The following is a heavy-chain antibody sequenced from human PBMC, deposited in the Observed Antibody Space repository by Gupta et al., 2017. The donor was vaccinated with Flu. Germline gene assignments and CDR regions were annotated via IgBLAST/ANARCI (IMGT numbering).Heavy chain of an antibody. CDR3: ARDSTNNVWSPFDF. V-gene: IGHV3-48*03. Sequence: SSYEMNGLRQAPGKGPEWVSYISDNGGTIYYADSVKGRFTISRDNAKNSLYLQMNSLRAEDTAVYYCARDSTNNVWSPFDFWGQGTLVTVSS. D-gene: IGHD1-1*01. CDR1: SSYE. J-gene: IGHJ4*02. CDR2: ISDNGGTI.